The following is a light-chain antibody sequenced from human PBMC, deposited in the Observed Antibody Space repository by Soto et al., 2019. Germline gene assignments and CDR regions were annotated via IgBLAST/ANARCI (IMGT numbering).Light chain of an antibody. Sequence: DIVMTQSPDSLAVSLGERATINCKSSQSLLYSFNNKNSLAWYQQKPGQSPKLLIYWASSRESGVPDRFSGSGSGTDFTLTISSLQAADVAVYYCQQYYSSPLTFGGGNKV. V-gene: IGKV4-1*01. J-gene: IGKJ4*01. CDR2: WAS. CDR1: QSLLYSFNNKNS. CDR3: QQYYSSPLT.